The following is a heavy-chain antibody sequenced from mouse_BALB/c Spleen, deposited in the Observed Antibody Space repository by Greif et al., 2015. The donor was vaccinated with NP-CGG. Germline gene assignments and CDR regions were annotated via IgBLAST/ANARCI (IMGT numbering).Heavy chain of an antibody. CDR2: ISSGGGST. D-gene: IGHD2-3*01. J-gene: IGHJ4*01. CDR1: GFAFSSYD. V-gene: IGHV5-12-1*01. Sequence: EVQLVESGGGLVKPGGSLKLSCAASGFAFSSYDMSWVRQTPEKRLEWVAYISSGGGSTYYPDTVKGRFAISRDNAKNTLYLQMSSLKSEDTAMYYCARYDGYYSYAMDYWGQGTSVTVSS. CDR3: ARYDGYYSYAMDY.